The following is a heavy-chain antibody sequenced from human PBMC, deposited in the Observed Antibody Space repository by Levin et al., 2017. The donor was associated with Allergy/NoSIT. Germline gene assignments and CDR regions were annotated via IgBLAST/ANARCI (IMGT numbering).Heavy chain of an antibody. Sequence: ASVKVSCKVSGYTLTELSMHWVRQAPGKGLEWMGGFDPEDGETIYAQKFQGRVTMTEDTSTDTAYMELSSLRSEDTAVYYCAGSRITMVRGVQPPDYWGQGTLVTVSS. CDR1: GYTLTELS. J-gene: IGHJ4*02. CDR2: FDPEDGET. V-gene: IGHV1-24*01. D-gene: IGHD3-10*01. CDR3: AGSRITMVRGVQPPDY.